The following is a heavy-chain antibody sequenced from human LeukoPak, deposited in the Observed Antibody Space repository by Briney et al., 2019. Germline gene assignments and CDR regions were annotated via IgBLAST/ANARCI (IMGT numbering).Heavy chain of an antibody. CDR1: GFTFSSYA. Sequence: GGSLRLSCAASGFTFSSYAMSWVRQAPGKGLEWVSAISGSGGSTYYADSVKGRSTISRDNSKNTLYLQMNSLRAEDTAVYYCAKVRPYCSSTSCYAISRLYYFDYWGQGTLVTVSS. J-gene: IGHJ4*02. D-gene: IGHD2-2*01. V-gene: IGHV3-23*01. CDR3: AKVRPYCSSTSCYAISRLYYFDY. CDR2: ISGSGGST.